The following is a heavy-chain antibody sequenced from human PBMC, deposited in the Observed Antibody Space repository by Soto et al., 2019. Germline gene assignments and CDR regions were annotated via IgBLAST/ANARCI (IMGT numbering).Heavy chain of an antibody. V-gene: IGHV4-30-4*01. CDR1: GGSISTVDYW. CDR3: ARGPSGDKVDS. J-gene: IGHJ4*02. D-gene: IGHD7-27*01. Sequence: QVQLQESDPGLVKPSQTLSLTCTVSGGSISTVDYWWSWIRQSPDMGLEWIGHIYDGGRTYNNPSLESRVTMSLHTSKSQLSLTLSSVSAADTAVYYCARGPSGDKVDSWGQGTLVTVSS. CDR2: IYDGGRT.